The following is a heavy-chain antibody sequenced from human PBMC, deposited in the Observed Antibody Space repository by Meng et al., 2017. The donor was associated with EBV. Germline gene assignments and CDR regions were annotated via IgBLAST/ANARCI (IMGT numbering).Heavy chain of an antibody. CDR1: GGFFRYYC. CDR2: FHPRLGAP. J-gene: IGHJ4*02. V-gene: IGHV1-69*01. CDR3: ASESGRGYTPDY. Sequence: EQSEGAAGEVKKPGSPVKVSCKTCGGFFRYYCISWVRQAAGQGLEWLGGFHPRLGAPNYAQKFQGRVKITADESTCTHYMDLSSLRSEDTAIYYGASESGRGYTPDYWGQGTLVTVSS. D-gene: IGHD3-10*01.